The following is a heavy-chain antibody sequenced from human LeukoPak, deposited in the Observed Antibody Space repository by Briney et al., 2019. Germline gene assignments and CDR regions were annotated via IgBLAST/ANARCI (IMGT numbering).Heavy chain of an antibody. CDR1: GGTFSSYA. D-gene: IGHD1-14*01. Sequence: SVKVSCKASGGTFSSYAISWVRQAPGQGLEWMGGIIPIFGTANYAQKFQGRVTITTDESTCTAYMELSSLRSEDTAVYYCARSGLNRNNWFDPWGQGTLVTVSS. J-gene: IGHJ5*02. V-gene: IGHV1-69*05. CDR2: IIPIFGTA. CDR3: ARSGLNRNNWFDP.